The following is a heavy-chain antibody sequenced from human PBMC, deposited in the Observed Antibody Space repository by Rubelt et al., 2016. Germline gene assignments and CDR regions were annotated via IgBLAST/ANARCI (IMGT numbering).Heavy chain of an antibody. CDR3: ARGWRSRWYYFDS. CDR2: VDPSGST. CDR1: GASISIFY. Sequence: LSLTCTVSGASISIFYWSWIRQCAGQGLEWIGRVDPSGSTNSNPSLKSRITMSVDMPKNQFSLKLNSVTAADAAAYFCARGWRSRWYYFDSWGQGILVTVSS. D-gene: IGHD6-13*01. V-gene: IGHV4-4*07. J-gene: IGHJ4*02.